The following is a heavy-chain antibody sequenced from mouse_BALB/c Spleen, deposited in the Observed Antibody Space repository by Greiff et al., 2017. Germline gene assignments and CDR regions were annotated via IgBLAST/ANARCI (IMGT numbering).Heavy chain of an antibody. CDR1: GFSLTSYG. CDR2: IWSGGST. V-gene: IGHV2-2*02. D-gene: IGHD1-2*01. J-gene: IGHJ3*01. CDR3: ARNGHYYGSAWFAY. Sequence: QVQLQQSGPGLVQPSQSLSITCTVSGFSLTSYGVHWVRQSPGKGLEWLGVIWSGGSTDYNAAFISRLSISKDNSKSQVFFKMNSLQANDTAIYYCARNGHYYGSAWFAYWGQGTLVTVSA.